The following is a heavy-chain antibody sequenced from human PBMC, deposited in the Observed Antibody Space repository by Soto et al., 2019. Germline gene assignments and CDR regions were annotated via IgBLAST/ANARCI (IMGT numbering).Heavy chain of an antibody. D-gene: IGHD6-6*01. V-gene: IGHV3-13*01. CDR2: IGTAGDT. Sequence: GSLRLSCAASGFTFSSYDMHWVRQATGKGLEWVSAIGTAGDTYYPGSVKGRFTISRENAKNSLYLQMNSLRAGDTAVYYCARGQIAARPGFTFDYWGQGTLVTVSS. J-gene: IGHJ4*02. CDR1: GFTFSSYD. CDR3: ARGQIAARPGFTFDY.